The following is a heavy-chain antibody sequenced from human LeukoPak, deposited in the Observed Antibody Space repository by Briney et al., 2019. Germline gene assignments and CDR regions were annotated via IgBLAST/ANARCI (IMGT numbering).Heavy chain of an antibody. V-gene: IGHV3-23*01. D-gene: IGHD6-13*01. J-gene: IGHJ4*02. CDR2: ISGSGGST. Sequence: GGSLRLSCAASGFTFSSYAMSWVRQAPGKGLEWVSAISGSGGSTYYADSVKGGFTISRDNSKNTLYLQMNSLRAEDTAVYYCAKDTAAAGTVFDYWGQGTLVTVSS. CDR3: AKDTAAAGTVFDY. CDR1: GFTFSSYA.